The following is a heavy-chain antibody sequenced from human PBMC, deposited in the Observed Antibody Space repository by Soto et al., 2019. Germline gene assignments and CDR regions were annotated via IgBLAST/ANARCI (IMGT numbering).Heavy chain of an antibody. CDR1: GYTFTSYA. D-gene: IGHD2-2*01. CDR2: INAGNGNT. Sequence: ASVKVSWKASGYTFTSYAIHWVRQAPGQRLECMGWINAGNGNTKYSQKFQGRVTITRDTSASTAYMELSSLRSEDTAVYYCARVASSTEYYYYGMDVWGQGTTVTVSS. CDR3: ARVASSTEYYYYGMDV. V-gene: IGHV1-3*01. J-gene: IGHJ6*02.